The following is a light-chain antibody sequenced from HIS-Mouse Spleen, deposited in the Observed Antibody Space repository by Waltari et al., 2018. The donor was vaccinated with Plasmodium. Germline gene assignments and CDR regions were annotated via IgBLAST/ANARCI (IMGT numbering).Light chain of an antibody. CDR2: GAS. CDR1: QGVSSY. Sequence: EIVLTQSPATLSVSPGERATLSCRARQGVSSYLAWYQQKPGQAPRLLIYGASTRATGIPARFSGSGSGTEFTLTISSLQSEDFAVYYCQQYNNWSFTFGPGTKVDIK. V-gene: IGKV3-15*01. J-gene: IGKJ3*01. CDR3: QQYNNWSFT.